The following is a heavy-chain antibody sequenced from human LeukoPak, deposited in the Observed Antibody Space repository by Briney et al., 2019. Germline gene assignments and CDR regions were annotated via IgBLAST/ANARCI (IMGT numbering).Heavy chain of an antibody. D-gene: IGHD3-10*01. CDR1: GFSVSNTY. J-gene: IGHJ4*02. Sequence: AGGSLRLSCAASGFSVSNTYMSWVRQAPGKGLKWVSAIYTGRSIYYADSVKGRFTISRDNSKNTLYLQMNSLRVEDTAVYYCARDRGSGSYYLDYWGQGSLVTVSS. CDR3: ARDRGSGSYYLDY. V-gene: IGHV3-66*01. CDR2: IYTGRSI.